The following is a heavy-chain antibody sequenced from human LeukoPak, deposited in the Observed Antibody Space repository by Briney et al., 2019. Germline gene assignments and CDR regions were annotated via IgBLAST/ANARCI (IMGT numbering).Heavy chain of an antibody. CDR1: GGSMSSYY. CDR3: ARGLSHSKDI. Sequence: PSETLSLTCTVSGGSMSSYYWSWIRQPAGKGLEWIGRIYTSGNTNYNPSLKSRVTMPVDTSKNQFSLKLTSVTAADTAVYYCARGLSHSKDIWGQGTMVTVSS. V-gene: IGHV4-4*07. CDR2: IYTSGNT. J-gene: IGHJ3*02. D-gene: IGHD2/OR15-2a*01.